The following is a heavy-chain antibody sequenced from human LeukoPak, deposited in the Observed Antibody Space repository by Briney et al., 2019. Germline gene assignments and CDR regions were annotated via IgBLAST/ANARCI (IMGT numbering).Heavy chain of an antibody. J-gene: IGHJ4*02. D-gene: IGHD3-10*01. CDR3: LRDWYGSGSYWQIRESYFDY. CDR2: IKSKTDGGTA. V-gene: IGHV3-15*01. CDR1: GFTFSNAW. Sequence: GGSLRLSCAASGFTFSNAWMSWVRQAPGKGLEWVGRIKSKTDGGTADYAAPVKGRFTISRDDSKNTLYLQMNSLKTEDTAVYYCLRDWYGSGSYWQIRESYFDYWGQGTLVTVSS.